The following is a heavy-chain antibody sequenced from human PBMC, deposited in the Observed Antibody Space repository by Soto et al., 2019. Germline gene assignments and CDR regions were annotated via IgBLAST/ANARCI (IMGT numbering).Heavy chain of an antibody. CDR1: GGIFSSNA. D-gene: IGHD5-18*01. Sequence: QVQLVQSGAEVKKPGSSVKVSCQASGGIFSSNAISWVRQAPGQGLEWMGGILPIFDTTHYAQKFQGRVTITADESTRTAYMEWSSLKSEDTALYYCATGGRGYSSAPRFYFQYWGQGPLVTVSS. J-gene: IGHJ4*02. V-gene: IGHV1-69*01. CDR3: ATGGRGYSSAPRFYFQY. CDR2: ILPIFDTT.